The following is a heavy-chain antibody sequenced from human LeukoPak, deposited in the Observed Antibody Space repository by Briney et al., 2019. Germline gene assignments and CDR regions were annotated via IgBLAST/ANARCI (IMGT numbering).Heavy chain of an antibody. J-gene: IGHJ4*02. CDR2: INPNSGGT. D-gene: IGHD2-2*01. V-gene: IGHV1-2*02. Sequence: ASVKVSCKASGYTFTGYYMHWVRQAPGQGLEWMGWINPNSGGTNYAQKFQGRVTMTRDTSISTAYMELSRLRSDDTAVYYCARNDIVVVPAAPGGYWGQGTLVTVSS. CDR1: GYTFTGYY. CDR3: ARNDIVVVPAAPGGY.